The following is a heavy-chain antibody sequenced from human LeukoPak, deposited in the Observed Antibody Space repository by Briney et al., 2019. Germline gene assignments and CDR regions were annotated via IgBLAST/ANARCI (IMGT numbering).Heavy chain of an antibody. CDR2: ISTYNGNT. V-gene: IGHV1-18*01. CDR1: GYTFTSYG. CDR3: ASQSPACDY. Sequence: ASVKVSCKASGYTFTSYGINWVRQAPGQGLEWMGWISTYNGNTNYAQKFQGRVTMTTDTSTSTAYLVLRSLRSDDTAVYYCASQSPACDYWGQGTQVTVSS. J-gene: IGHJ4*02.